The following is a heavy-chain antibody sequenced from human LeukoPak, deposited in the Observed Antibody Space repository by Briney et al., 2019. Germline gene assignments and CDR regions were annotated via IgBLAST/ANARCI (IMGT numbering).Heavy chain of an antibody. D-gene: IGHD3-10*01. V-gene: IGHV4-34*01. Sequence: SETLSLTCAVYGGSFSGYYWSWIRQPPGKGLEWIGEINHSGSTSYNPSLKSRVTISVDTSKNQFSLKLSSVTAADTAVYYCARGPDYYGSGSYYKRKGYFDYWGQGTLVTVSS. CDR3: ARGPDYYGSGSYYKRKGYFDY. J-gene: IGHJ4*02. CDR2: INHSGST. CDR1: GGSFSGYY.